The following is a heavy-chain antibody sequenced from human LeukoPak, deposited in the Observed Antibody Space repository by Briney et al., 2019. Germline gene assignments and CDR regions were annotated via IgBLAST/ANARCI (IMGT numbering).Heavy chain of an antibody. Sequence: SETLSLTCAVSGYSISSGYYWGWIRPPPGKGLEWIGNVYQSGITYYNASLKSRVTISVDTSKNQFSLKLNSVTAADTAVYYCARRYSNSYFDYWGQGTLVTVSS. CDR3: ARRYSNSYFDY. V-gene: IGHV4-38-2*01. CDR2: VYQSGIT. CDR1: GYSISSGYY. J-gene: IGHJ4*02. D-gene: IGHD4-11*01.